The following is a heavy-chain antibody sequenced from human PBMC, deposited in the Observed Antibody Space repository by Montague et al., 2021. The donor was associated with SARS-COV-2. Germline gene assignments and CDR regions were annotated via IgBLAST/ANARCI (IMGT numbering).Heavy chain of an antibody. CDR1: NVSINNYS. J-gene: IGHJ2*01. CDR2: IYNSGTT. D-gene: IGHD3-10*01. CDR3: AREFRTYGYGGQYWYFDL. V-gene: IGHV4-59*12. Sequence: SETLSLTCTVSNVSINNYSRGWIRQAPGKGLEWIGHIYNSGTTDYNPSLRSRVTISIDKSKNQFSLKLSSVTAADTAVYYCAREFRTYGYGGQYWYFDLWGRGTLVTVSS.